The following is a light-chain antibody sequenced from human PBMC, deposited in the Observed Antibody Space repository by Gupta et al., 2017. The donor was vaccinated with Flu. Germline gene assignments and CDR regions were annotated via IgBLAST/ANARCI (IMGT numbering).Light chain of an antibody. J-gene: IGKJ2*01. Sequence: AIRMTQSPSSFSASTGDRVTVTCRASQGVSSYLAWYQQKPGKAPKLLIYAASTLQSGVPSRFSGSGSGTDFTLTISFLQSEDFATYYCQQYYGYPYTFGQGTKLEIK. CDR2: AAS. V-gene: IGKV1-8*01. CDR1: QGVSSY. CDR3: QQYYGYPYT.